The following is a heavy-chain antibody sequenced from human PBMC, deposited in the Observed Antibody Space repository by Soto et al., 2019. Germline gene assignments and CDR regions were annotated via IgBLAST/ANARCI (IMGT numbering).Heavy chain of an antibody. CDR1: GFTFSSYA. Sequence: GGSLRLSCAASGFTFSSYAMSWVRQAPGKGLEWVSAISGSGGSTYYADSVKGRFTISRDNSKNTLYLQMNSLRAEDTAVYYCAKDQRLIWQQLVSGAFDIWGQGTMVTVSS. CDR3: AKDQRLIWQQLVSGAFDI. J-gene: IGHJ3*02. V-gene: IGHV3-23*01. CDR2: ISGSGGST. D-gene: IGHD6-13*01.